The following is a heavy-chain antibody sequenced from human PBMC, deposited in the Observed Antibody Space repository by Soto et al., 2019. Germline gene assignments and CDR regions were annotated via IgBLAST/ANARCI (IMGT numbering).Heavy chain of an antibody. Sequence: QVQLVESGGGVVQPGRSLRLSCAASGFTFSSYGMHWVRQAPGKGLEWVAVISYDGSNKYYADSVKGRFTISRDNSKNTLYLQMNSLRAEDTAVYYCAKVWGYYDSSGYYFPDYWGQGTLVTVSS. J-gene: IGHJ4*02. CDR3: AKVWGYYDSSGYYFPDY. V-gene: IGHV3-30*18. CDR2: ISYDGSNK. CDR1: GFTFSSYG. D-gene: IGHD3-22*01.